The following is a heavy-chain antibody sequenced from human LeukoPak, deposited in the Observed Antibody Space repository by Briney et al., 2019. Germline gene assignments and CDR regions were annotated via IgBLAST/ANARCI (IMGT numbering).Heavy chain of an antibody. CDR2: ISGSGGST. CDR1: GFTFSSYA. J-gene: IGHJ6*02. V-gene: IGHV3-23*01. CDR3: AKDLTGYSSSWYGYDYYGMDV. D-gene: IGHD6-13*01. Sequence: TGGSLRLSCAASGFTFSSYAMSWVRQAPGKGLEWVSAISGSGGSTYYADSVKGRFTISRDNSKNTLYLQMNSLRAEDTAVYYCAKDLTGYSSSWYGYDYYGMDVWGQGTTVTVSS.